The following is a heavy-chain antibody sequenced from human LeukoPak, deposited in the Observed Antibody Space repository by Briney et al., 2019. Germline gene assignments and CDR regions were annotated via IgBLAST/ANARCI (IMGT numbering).Heavy chain of an antibody. CDR2: IYDSGST. CDR1: GGPISSYY. CDR3: ARHYGP. J-gene: IGHJ5*02. V-gene: IGHV4-59*05. D-gene: IGHD3-16*01. Sequence: PSETLSLTCTVSGGPISSYYWSWIRQPPGKGLEWIGSIYDSGSTYYNPSLKSRVTISVDTSKNQFSLKLNSVTAADTAVYYCARHYGPWGQGTLVTVSS.